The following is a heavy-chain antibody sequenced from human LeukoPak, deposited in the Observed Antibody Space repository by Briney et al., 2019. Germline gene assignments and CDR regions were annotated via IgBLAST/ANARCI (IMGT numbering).Heavy chain of an antibody. D-gene: IGHD3-10*01. CDR2: ISYDGSNK. CDR1: GFTFSSYG. Sequence: PGGSLRLSCAASGFTFSSYGMHRVRQAPGKGLEWVAVISYDGSNKYYADSVKGRFTISRDNSKNTLYLQMNSLRAEDTAVYYCARDSSWFGELSKNWFDPWGQGTLVTVSS. CDR3: ARDSSWFGELSKNWFDP. V-gene: IGHV3-30*03. J-gene: IGHJ5*02.